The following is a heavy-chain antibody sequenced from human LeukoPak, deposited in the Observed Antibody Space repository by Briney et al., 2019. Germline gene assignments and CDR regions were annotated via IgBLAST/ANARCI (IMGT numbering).Heavy chain of an antibody. Sequence: GGSLRLSCAASGFTFSSYSMNWVRQAPGKGLEWVSAISGSGGSTYYADSVKGRFTISRDNSKNTLCLQMNSLRAEDTAVYYCAKVIYGSGSSSGFDPWGQGTLVTVSS. V-gene: IGHV3-23*01. J-gene: IGHJ5*02. CDR1: GFTFSSYS. CDR3: AKVIYGSGSSSGFDP. CDR2: ISGSGGST. D-gene: IGHD3-10*01.